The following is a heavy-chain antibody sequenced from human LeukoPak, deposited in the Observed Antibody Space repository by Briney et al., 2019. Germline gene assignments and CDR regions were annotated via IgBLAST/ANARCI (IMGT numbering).Heavy chain of an antibody. CDR2: IYAGGGT. J-gene: IGHJ4*02. D-gene: IGHD6-13*01. V-gene: IGHV4-4*07. Sequence: KPSETLSLTCTVSGGSISSYYWSWIRQAAGKGLEWIGRIYAGGGTNNNPSLKSRVTMSVDTSKDQFSLKLSSVTAADTAMYYCARVHIAAAAGDYYFDYWGQGTLVTVSS. CDR1: GGSISSYY. CDR3: ARVHIAAAAGDYYFDY.